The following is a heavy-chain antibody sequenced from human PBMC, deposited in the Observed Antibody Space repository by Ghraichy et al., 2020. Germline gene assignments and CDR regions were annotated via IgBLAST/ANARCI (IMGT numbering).Heavy chain of an antibody. J-gene: IGHJ4*02. D-gene: IGHD6-13*01. V-gene: IGHV3-13*01. CDR3: ARSDSSSWSIDY. CDR2: IGTAGDT. CDR1: GFTFSSYD. Sequence: GGSLRLSCAASGFTFSSYDMYWVRQATGKGLEWVSAIGTAGDTYYPGSVKGRFTISRENAKNSLYLQMNSLRAGDTAVYYCARSDSSSWSIDYWGQGTLVTVSS.